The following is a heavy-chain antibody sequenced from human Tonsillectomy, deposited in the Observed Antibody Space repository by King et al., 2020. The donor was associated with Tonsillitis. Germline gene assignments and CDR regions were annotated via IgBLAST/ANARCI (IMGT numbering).Heavy chain of an antibody. CDR1: GFTFDDYA. Sequence: VQLVESGGVVVQPGGSLRLSCAASGFTFDDYAMHWVRQAPGKGLEWVSLISWDGGSTYYADSVKGRFTISRDNSKNSLYLQMNSLRAEDTALYYCAKDSSLRYFDWLFNYGMDVWGQGTTVTVSS. CDR2: ISWDGGST. V-gene: IGHV3-43D*03. CDR3: AKDSSLRYFDWLFNYGMDV. D-gene: IGHD3-9*01. J-gene: IGHJ6*02.